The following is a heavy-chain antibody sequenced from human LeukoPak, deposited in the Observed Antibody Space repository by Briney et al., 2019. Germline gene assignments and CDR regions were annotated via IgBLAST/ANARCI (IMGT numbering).Heavy chain of an antibody. J-gene: IGHJ6*02. CDR3: ARGLHSDYYYYGMDV. CDR2: IYYSGST. CDR1: GGSISSGGYY. Sequence: PSETLSLTRTVSGGSISSGGYYWSWIRQHPGKGLEWIGYIYYSGSTYYNPSLKSRVTISVDTSKNQFSLKLSSVTAADTAVYYCARGLHSDYYYYGMDVWGQGTTVTVSS. D-gene: IGHD4-11*01. V-gene: IGHV4-31*03.